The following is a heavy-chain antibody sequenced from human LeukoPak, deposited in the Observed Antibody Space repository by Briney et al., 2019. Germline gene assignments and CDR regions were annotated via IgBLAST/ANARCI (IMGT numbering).Heavy chain of an antibody. V-gene: IGHV4-61*05. Sequence: SETLSLTCTVSGGSISSRSYYWGWIRQPPGKGLEWIGYIHSTGSTNCNPSLKSRVTISVDTSNNQFSLRLSSVTAADTAIYYCARFGHYSFDSWGQGTLVTVSS. CDR3: ARFGHYSFDS. CDR1: GGSISSRSYY. J-gene: IGHJ4*02. CDR2: IHSTGST. D-gene: IGHD3-10*01.